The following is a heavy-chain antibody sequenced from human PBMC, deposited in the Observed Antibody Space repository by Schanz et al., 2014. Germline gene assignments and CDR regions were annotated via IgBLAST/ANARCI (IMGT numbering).Heavy chain of an antibody. CDR2: IGVDGTTT. D-gene: IGHD6-13*01. Sequence: EVQLLASGGGLVQPGGSLRLSCLASGFVFSSYGMNWLRQAPGKGLEWVSVIGVDGTTTYYADSVKGRFTISRDNSKSTLYLQMSSLRAEDTAVYYCAKSQGSSFDSWGQGTLVTVSS. CDR3: AKSQGSSFDS. V-gene: IGHV3-23*01. J-gene: IGHJ4*02. CDR1: GFVFSSYG.